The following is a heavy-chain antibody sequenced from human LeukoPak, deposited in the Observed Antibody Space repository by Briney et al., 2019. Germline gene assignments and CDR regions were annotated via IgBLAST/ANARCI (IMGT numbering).Heavy chain of an antibody. CDR2: INHSGST. D-gene: IGHD3-3*01. V-gene: IGHV4-34*01. Sequence: TSETLSLICAVYGWSFSGYYWSWIRQPPGKGLEWIGEINHSGSTNYNPSLKSRVTISVDTSKNQFSLKLSSVTAPDTAVYYCARARRDFWSGYKVYMDVSGKGTAVTASS. CDR1: GWSFSGYY. J-gene: IGHJ6*03. CDR3: ARARRDFWSGYKVYMDV.